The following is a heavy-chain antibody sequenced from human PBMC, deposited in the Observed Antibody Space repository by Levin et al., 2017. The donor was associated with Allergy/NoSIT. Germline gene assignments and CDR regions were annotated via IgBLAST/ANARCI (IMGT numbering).Heavy chain of an antibody. CDR2: INHSGST. V-gene: IGHV4-34*01. CDR1: GGSFSGYY. Sequence: SQTLSLTCAVYGGSFSGYYWSWIRQPPGKGLEWIGEINHSGSTNYNPSLKSRVTISVDTSKNQFSLKLSSVTAADTAVYYCARVRFYYYYMDVWGKGTTVTVSS. CDR3: ARVRFYYYYMDV. J-gene: IGHJ6*03. D-gene: IGHD3-3*01.